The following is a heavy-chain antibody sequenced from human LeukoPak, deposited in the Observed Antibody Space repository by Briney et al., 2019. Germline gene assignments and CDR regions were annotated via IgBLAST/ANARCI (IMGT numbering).Heavy chain of an antibody. Sequence: PGGSLTLSCAASGFTFSGYAMHWVRQAPGKGLEWVAVISYDGSNKYYADSVKGRFTIYRDNSKTTLYLQMNSLRAEDTAVYYCAREPSDIVVAYYYYGMDVWGQGTTVTVSS. V-gene: IGHV3-30-3*01. CDR3: AREPSDIVVAYYYYGMDV. D-gene: IGHD2-15*01. CDR1: GFTFSGYA. CDR2: ISYDGSNK. J-gene: IGHJ6*02.